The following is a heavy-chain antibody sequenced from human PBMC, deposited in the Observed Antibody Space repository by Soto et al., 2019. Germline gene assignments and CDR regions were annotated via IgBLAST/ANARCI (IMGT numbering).Heavy chain of an antibody. Sequence: ASVKVSCKASGGTFSSYAISWVRQAPGQGLEWMGGIIPIFGTANYARKFQGRVTITADKSTSTAYMELSSLRSEDTAVYYCAGRRITMVRGVIRAFDIWGQGTMVTVSS. CDR3: AGRRITMVRGVIRAFDI. D-gene: IGHD3-10*01. CDR2: IIPIFGTA. CDR1: GGTFSSYA. J-gene: IGHJ3*02. V-gene: IGHV1-69*06.